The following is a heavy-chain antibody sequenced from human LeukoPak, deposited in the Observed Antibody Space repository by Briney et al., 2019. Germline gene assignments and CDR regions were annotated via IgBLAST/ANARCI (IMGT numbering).Heavy chain of an antibody. V-gene: IGHV4-59*08. D-gene: IGHD6-13*01. CDR1: GGSISGYY. Sequence: KPSETLSLTCTVSGGSISGYYWSWLRQPPGKGLEWIGYIYYSGSTNYNPSLKSRVTISVDTSKNQFSLKLSSVTAADSAVYYCARLIAATGTADWFDPWGQGTLVTVSS. CDR2: IYYSGST. J-gene: IGHJ5*02. CDR3: ARLIAATGTADWFDP.